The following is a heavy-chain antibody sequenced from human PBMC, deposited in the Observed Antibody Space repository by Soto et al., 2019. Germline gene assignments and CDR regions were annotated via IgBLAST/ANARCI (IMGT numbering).Heavy chain of an antibody. V-gene: IGHV3-53*01. CDR1: GFTVSSNY. J-gene: IGHJ6*02. CDR2: IYSGGST. CDR3: ARVDSSKYYGMDV. Sequence: PGGSLRLSCAASGFTVSSNYMSWVRQAPGKGLEWVSVIYSGGSTYYADSVKGRFTISRDNSKNTLYLHMNSLRAEDTAVYYCARVDSSKYYGMDVWGQVPTVTVS. D-gene: IGHD3-22*01.